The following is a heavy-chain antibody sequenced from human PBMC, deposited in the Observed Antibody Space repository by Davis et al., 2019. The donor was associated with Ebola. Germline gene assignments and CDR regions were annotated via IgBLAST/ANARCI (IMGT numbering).Heavy chain of an antibody. Sequence: ASVKVSCKASGGTFSSYAISWVRQAPGQGLEWMGWISAYNGNTNYAQKLQGRVTMTTDTSTSTAYMELRSLRSDDTAVYYCARRIGSRSWGYYYYGMDVWGQGTTVTVSS. CDR2: ISAYNGNT. CDR3: ARRIGSRSWGYYYYGMDV. CDR1: GGTFSSYA. J-gene: IGHJ6*02. V-gene: IGHV1-18*01. D-gene: IGHD6-6*01.